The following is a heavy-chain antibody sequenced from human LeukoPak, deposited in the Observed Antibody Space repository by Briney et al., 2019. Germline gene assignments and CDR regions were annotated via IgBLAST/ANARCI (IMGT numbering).Heavy chain of an antibody. J-gene: IGHJ4*02. Sequence: GGSLRLSCAASGFTFRSYVMSWVRLAPGKGLEWVSGLNTDGAWIYYADSVKGRFTISRDNSENTLYLQMNSLRVEDTAIYYCAKSTAPCSRGSCDSALESGGQGTLVTVSS. CDR1: GFTFRSYV. CDR3: AKSTAPCSRGSCDSALES. CDR2: LNTDGAWI. D-gene: IGHD2-15*01. V-gene: IGHV3-23*01.